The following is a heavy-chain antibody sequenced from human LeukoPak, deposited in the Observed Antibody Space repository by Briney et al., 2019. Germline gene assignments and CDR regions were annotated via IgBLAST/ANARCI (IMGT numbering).Heavy chain of an antibody. J-gene: IGHJ5*02. D-gene: IGHD3-22*01. V-gene: IGHV1-18*01. CDR2: ISAYNGYT. CDR1: GYTFTSYG. Sequence: ASVKVSCKASGYTFTSYGISWVRQAPGQGLEWMGWISAYNGYTNYAQKFQFRVTMTTDTSTSTAYMELRSLKSEDTAVYYCARERDYYDRNGYPNNWFDPWGQGTLVTVSS. CDR3: ARERDYYDRNGYPNNWFDP.